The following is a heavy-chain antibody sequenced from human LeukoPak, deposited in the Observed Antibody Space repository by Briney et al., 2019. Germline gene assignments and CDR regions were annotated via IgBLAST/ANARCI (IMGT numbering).Heavy chain of an antibody. J-gene: IGHJ5*02. CDR1: GFTFSSYG. D-gene: IGHD2-2*03. CDR3: AKMDIWSMYNWFDP. V-gene: IGHV3-30*18. Sequence: PGGSLRLSCAASGFTFSSYGMHWVRQAPGKGLEWVAVISYDGSNKYYADSVKGRFTISRDNSKNTLYLQMNSLRAEDTAVYYCAKMDIWSMYNWFDPWGQGTLVTVSS. CDR2: ISYDGSNK.